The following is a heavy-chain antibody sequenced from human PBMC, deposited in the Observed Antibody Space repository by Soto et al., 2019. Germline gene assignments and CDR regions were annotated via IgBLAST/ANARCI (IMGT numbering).Heavy chain of an antibody. CDR3: ARVSGPRKTEDTIFGPGNWFDP. Sequence: QVQLVESGGGLVKPGGSLRLSCAASGFTFSDYYMSWISQAPGKGLEWVSYISSSGSTIYYADSVKGRFTISRDNAKNSLYLQMNSLRAEVTAVYYCARVSGPRKTEDTIFGPGNWFDPWGQGTLVTVSS. CDR2: ISSSGSTI. CDR1: GFTFSDYY. D-gene: IGHD3-3*01. J-gene: IGHJ5*02. V-gene: IGHV3-11*01.